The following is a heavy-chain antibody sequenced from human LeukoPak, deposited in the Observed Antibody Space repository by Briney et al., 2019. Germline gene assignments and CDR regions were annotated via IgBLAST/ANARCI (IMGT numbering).Heavy chain of an antibody. CDR1: GGSFSKFY. CDR2: INHSGNT. J-gene: IGHJ4*02. D-gene: IGHD6-19*01. CDR3: ARIPEWVVQAYFDY. Sequence: PSETLSLTCAVYGGSFSKFYWSWIRQPPGKGLEWIGEINHSGNTNYNPSLKSRVTISVDTSKKQFSLKLSSVTAADTAVYYCARIPEWVVQAYFDYWGQGTLATVSS. V-gene: IGHV4-34*01.